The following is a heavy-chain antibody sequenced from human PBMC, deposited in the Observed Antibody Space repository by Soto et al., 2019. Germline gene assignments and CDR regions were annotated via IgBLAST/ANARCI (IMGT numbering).Heavy chain of an antibody. D-gene: IGHD2-15*01. CDR3: ASWVYSLNY. CDR1: GFTFSDSW. V-gene: IGHV3-7*01. Sequence: SGGGLVQPGGSLRLSCVTSGFTFSDSWMNWVRQAPGKGLEWVANLNQDGSERKYVDSVKGRFTISRDNARNSVYLQIINLSMEDTAVCYCASWVYSLNYWGQGTLVTVSS. J-gene: IGHJ4*02. CDR2: LNQDGSER.